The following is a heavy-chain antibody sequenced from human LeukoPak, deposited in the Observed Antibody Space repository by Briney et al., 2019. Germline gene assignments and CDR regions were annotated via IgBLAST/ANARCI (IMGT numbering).Heavy chain of an antibody. V-gene: IGHV1-46*01. D-gene: IGHD6-19*01. Sequence: ASVKVSCKASRYTFTSYYIHWVRQAPGQGLEWMGMINPSGGTTTYAQNFQGRVTMTRDTSTRTAYMELSSLRSEDTAVYYCAKEGNSGWVPKYWGQGTLVTVSS. CDR2: INPSGGTT. CDR3: AKEGNSGWVPKY. CDR1: RYTFTSYY. J-gene: IGHJ4*02.